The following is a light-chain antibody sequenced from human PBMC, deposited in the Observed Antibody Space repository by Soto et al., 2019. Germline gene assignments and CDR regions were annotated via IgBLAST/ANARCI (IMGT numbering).Light chain of an antibody. CDR2: GVS. Sequence: EIVITQSPGTLSVSPGERATLSCRASQSVSVNLALYQQKPGQAPRLLIYGVSTRATGIPARFSGSESGTEFTLTISSLQSEDFAVYYCQQYNDWPFTFGPGTKVDI. J-gene: IGKJ3*01. V-gene: IGKV3-15*01. CDR1: QSVSVN. CDR3: QQYNDWPFT.